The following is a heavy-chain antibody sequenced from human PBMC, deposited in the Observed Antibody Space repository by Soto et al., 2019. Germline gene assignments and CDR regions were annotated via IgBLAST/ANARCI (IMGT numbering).Heavy chain of an antibody. V-gene: IGHV5-51*01. CDR3: ARRALTMVRGVLDV. Sequence: PGESLKISCKGSGYGFTIYWIGWVRQMPGKGLEWLGIIYPGDSDTRYNPSFQGQVTISADKSISTTYLQRSSLKASDTAMYYCARRALTMVRGVLDVWGQGTTVTVSS. D-gene: IGHD3-10*01. CDR2: IYPGDSDT. CDR1: GYGFTIYW. J-gene: IGHJ6*02.